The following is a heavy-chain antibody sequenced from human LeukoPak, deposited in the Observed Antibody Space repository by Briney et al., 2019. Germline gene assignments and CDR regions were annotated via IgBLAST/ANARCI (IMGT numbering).Heavy chain of an antibody. J-gene: IGHJ4*02. CDR2: IYHSGST. D-gene: IGHD3-22*01. V-gene: IGHV4-59*01. CDR3: ARGQWLPVFDF. Sequence: SETLSLTCSVSGGFNTHYYWTWIRQPPGKELEWIGYIYHSGSTKYNPSLKSRVTISVDTSKNHFSLKLSSVTAADTAVYYCARGQWLPVFDFWGQGTLVTVSS. CDR1: GGFNTHYY.